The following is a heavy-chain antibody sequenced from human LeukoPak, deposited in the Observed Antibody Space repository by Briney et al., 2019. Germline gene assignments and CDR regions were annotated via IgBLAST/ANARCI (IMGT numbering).Heavy chain of an antibody. D-gene: IGHD6-13*01. CDR3: ARDSAAAPPWVN. J-gene: IGHJ4*02. Sequence: PGGSLRLSCAASEFTVSSNYMTWVRQAPGKGLEWVSVIYSGGSTYYADSVKGRFTISRDNSKNTLYLQMNSLRAEDTAVYYCARDSAAAPPWVNWGQGTLVTVSS. V-gene: IGHV3-53*01. CDR1: EFTVSSNY. CDR2: IYSGGST.